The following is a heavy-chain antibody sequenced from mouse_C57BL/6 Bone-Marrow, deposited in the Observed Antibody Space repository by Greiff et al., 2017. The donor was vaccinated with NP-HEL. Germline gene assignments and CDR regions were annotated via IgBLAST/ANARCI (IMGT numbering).Heavy chain of an antibody. CDR2: INPSNGGT. Sequence: VQLQQSGTELVKPGASVKLSCKASGYTFTSYWMHWVKQRPGQGLEWIGNINPSNGGTNYNEKFKSKATLTVDKSSSTAYMQLSSLTSEDSAVYYCARTPTGGGPPFFDYWGQGTTLTVSS. CDR3: ARTPTGGGPPFFDY. CDR1: GYTFTSYW. D-gene: IGHD2-10*01. V-gene: IGHV1-53*01. J-gene: IGHJ2*01.